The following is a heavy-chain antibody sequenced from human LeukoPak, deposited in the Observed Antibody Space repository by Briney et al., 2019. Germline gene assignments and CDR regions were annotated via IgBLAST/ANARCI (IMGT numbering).Heavy chain of an antibody. CDR3: ARGVRSPDSSGYSYGFNY. Sequence: SETLSLTCAVSGGSFSGYYWSWIRQPPGKGLECIGEINHSGSTNYNPSLKSRVTISVDTSKKQFSLKLSSVTAADTAVYYCARGVRSPDSSGYSYGFNYWGQGTLVTVSS. CDR2: INHSGST. CDR1: GGSFSGYY. D-gene: IGHD5-18*01. V-gene: IGHV4-34*01. J-gene: IGHJ4*02.